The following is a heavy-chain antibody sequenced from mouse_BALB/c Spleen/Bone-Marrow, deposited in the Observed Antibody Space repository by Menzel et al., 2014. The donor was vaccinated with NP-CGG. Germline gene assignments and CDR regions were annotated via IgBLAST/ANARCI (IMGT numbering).Heavy chain of an antibody. CDR3: ARPLYYYGSSSFYAMDY. J-gene: IGHJ4*01. CDR1: GFAFSSYD. CDR2: ISSGGGST. Sequence: EVMLVESGGGLVKPGGSLKLSCAASGFAFSSYDMSWVRQTPEKRLEWVAYISSGGGSTYYPDTVKGRFTISRDNAKNTLYLQMSSLKSEDTAMYYCARPLYYYGSSSFYAMDYWGQGTSVTVSS. V-gene: IGHV5-12-1*01. D-gene: IGHD1-1*01.